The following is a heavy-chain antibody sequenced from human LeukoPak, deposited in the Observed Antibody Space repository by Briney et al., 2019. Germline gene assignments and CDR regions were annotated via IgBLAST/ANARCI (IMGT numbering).Heavy chain of an antibody. CDR1: GYSFTSYR. CDR3: ARGSGSYHTAYMN. Sequence: GESLKISCKGSGYSFTSYRIGWVRQMPGKDLEWMGIIYPGDSDTRYSPSFQGQVTISADKSLSTAYLQWSSLKASDTAMYYCARGSGSYHTAYMNWGQGSPVTVSS. J-gene: IGHJ4*02. D-gene: IGHD1-26*01. V-gene: IGHV5-51*01. CDR2: IYPGDSDT.